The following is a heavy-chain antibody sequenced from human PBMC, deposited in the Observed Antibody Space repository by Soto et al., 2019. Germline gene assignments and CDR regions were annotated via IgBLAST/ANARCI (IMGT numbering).Heavy chain of an antibody. V-gene: IGHV4-39*01. CDR1: GGSISSSSYY. Sequence: SETLSLTCTVSGGSISSSSYYWGWIRQPPGKGLEWIGSIYYSGSTYYNPSLKSRVTISVDTSKNQFSLKLSSVTAADTAVYYCARHRRDYARGSHYYYYMDVWGKGTTVTVPS. CDR3: ARHRRDYARGSHYYYYMDV. J-gene: IGHJ6*03. CDR2: IYYSGST. D-gene: IGHD2-2*01.